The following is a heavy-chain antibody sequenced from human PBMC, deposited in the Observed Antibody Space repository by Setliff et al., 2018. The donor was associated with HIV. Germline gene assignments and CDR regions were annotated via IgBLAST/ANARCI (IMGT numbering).Heavy chain of an antibody. CDR1: GFTFSNYW. V-gene: IGHV3-74*01. Sequence: PGGSLRLSCVASGFTFSNYWMHWVRQAPGKGLVWVSRNDNDGSSTDYADSVKGRFTISRDSAKNTLYLQMNSLRAEDTAVYYCARILVGGTRAFDVWGQGTMVTVSS. J-gene: IGHJ3*01. CDR3: ARILVGGTRAFDV. D-gene: IGHD1-26*01. CDR2: NDNDGSST.